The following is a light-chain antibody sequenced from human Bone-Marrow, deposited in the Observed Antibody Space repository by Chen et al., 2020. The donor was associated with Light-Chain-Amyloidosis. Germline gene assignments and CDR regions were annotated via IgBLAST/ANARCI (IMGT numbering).Light chain of an antibody. CDR3: QQTYSDSAYT. CDR1: HSVDKY. J-gene: IGKJ2*01. Sequence: DIQMTQSPPSLSASIGDTVIITCRASHSVDKYLNWYQQKAGKPPTLLIYAASSLQSGVPPRFRGSGAGTDFSLTISNLQPDDFATYYCQQTYSDSAYTFGQGTNLQI. V-gene: IGKV1-39*01. CDR2: AAS.